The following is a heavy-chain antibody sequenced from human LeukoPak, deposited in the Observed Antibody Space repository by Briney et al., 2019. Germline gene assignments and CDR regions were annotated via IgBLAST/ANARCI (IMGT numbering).Heavy chain of an antibody. D-gene: IGHD3-22*01. CDR3: ARDGYDSSGYSNYFDY. J-gene: IGHJ4*02. CDR2: ISGSGGST. CDR1: GFTFNSYA. V-gene: IGHV3-23*01. Sequence: GGSLRLSCAASGFTFNSYAMSWVRQAPGKGLEWVSGISGSGGSTYYADSVKGRFTISRHNSKNTLYLQMNSLRAEDTAVYYCARDGYDSSGYSNYFDYWGQGTLVTVSS.